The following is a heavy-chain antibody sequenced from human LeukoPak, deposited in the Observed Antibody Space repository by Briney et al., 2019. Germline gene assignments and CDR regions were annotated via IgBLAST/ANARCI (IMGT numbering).Heavy chain of an antibody. CDR1: GGSGDSVSSSTYY. V-gene: IGHV4-39*01. J-gene: IGHJ4*02. CDR3: ARLSKGRYFDYIFDY. CDR2: IYYTGST. D-gene: IGHD3-9*01. Sequence: SETLSLTCTVSGGSGDSVSSSTYYWGWIRQPPGKGLEWIGNIYYTGSTYYNPSLKSRVTMSVDTSMNQFSLKVSSVTAADTAVYYCARLSKGRYFDYIFDYWGQGTLVTVSS.